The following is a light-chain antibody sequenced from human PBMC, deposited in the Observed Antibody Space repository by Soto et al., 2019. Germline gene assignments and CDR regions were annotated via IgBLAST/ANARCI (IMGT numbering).Light chain of an antibody. V-gene: IGKV3-20*01. CDR3: QHYGSLVLT. J-gene: IGKJ4*01. CDR1: QSVSSSY. Sequence: EIVLTQSPGTLSLSPGERATLSRRASQSVSSSYLAWYQQKPGQAPRLLIYVASSRTTGIPDRFSGSGSGTNFTLTISRLVPEDVAGSYCQHYGSLVLTFGGGTKVEIK. CDR2: VAS.